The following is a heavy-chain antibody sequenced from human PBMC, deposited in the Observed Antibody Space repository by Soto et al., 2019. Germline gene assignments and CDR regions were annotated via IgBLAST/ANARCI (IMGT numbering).Heavy chain of an antibody. J-gene: IGHJ5*02. Sequence: SETLSLTSTVSGGSISSSYCCWTRQPPGKGLEWIGYIYYSGSTNYSSSLKSRVIISVDTSKNQFSLKLSSVTAADTAVYYCARRYDNWFDPWGQGTLVTVSS. CDR1: GGSISSSY. CDR2: IYYSGST. CDR3: ARRYDNWFDP. V-gene: IGHV4-59*01. D-gene: IGHD5-12*01.